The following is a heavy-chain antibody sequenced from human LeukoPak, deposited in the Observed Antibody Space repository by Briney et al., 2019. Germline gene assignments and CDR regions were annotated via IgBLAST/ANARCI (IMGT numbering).Heavy chain of an antibody. CDR1: GGSISSYY. CDR2: IYYTGST. V-gene: IGHV4-59*01. J-gene: IGHJ5*02. D-gene: IGHD6-13*01. CDR3: ASSSWYGNWFDP. Sequence: SETLSLTCIVSGGSISSYYWSWIRQPPGKGLEWIGYIYYTGSTNYNPSLKSRVTISVDTSKNQFSLKLSSVTAADTAVYYCASSSWYGNWFDPWGQGTLVTVSS.